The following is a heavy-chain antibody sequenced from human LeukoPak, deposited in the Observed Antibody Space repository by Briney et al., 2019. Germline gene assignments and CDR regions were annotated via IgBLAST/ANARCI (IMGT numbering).Heavy chain of an antibody. CDR2: IYYSGST. J-gene: IGHJ4*02. Sequence: LSLTWTVSGGSISSGGYYWSWIRQHPGKGLEWIGYIYYSGSTYYNPSLKSRVTISVDTSKNQFSLKLSSVTAADTAVYYCARGRYGPAARNNGGFDYWGQGTLVTVSS. V-gene: IGHV4-31*02. CDR1: GGSISSGGYY. CDR3: ARGRYGPAARNNGGFDY. D-gene: IGHD2-2*01.